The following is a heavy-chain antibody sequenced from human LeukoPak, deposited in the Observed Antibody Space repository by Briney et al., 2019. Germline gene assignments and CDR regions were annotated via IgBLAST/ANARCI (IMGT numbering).Heavy chain of an antibody. CDR2: ISSSSSYI. V-gene: IGHV3-21*01. J-gene: IGHJ4*02. Sequence: GGSLRLSCAASGFTFSSYSMNWVRQAPGKGLEWVSSISSSSSYIYYADSVKGRFTISRDNAKNSLYLQMNSLRAEDTAVYYCARDSIAARPLGYWGQGTLVTVSS. CDR1: GFTFSSYS. CDR3: ARDSIAARPLGY. D-gene: IGHD6-6*01.